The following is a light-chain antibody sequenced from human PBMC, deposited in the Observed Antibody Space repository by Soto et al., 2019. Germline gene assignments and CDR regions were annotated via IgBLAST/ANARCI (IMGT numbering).Light chain of an antibody. CDR2: GNN. CDR3: QSYDSSLSGWV. Sequence: QSVLTQPPSVSGAPGQRVTISCTGSSSNIGAGYGVHWYQQLPGTAPKLLIYGNNNRPSGVPDRFSGSKSGTSASLAITGHQAEDEADYYCQSYDSSLSGWVFGGGTKVTVL. CDR1: SSNIGAGYG. J-gene: IGLJ3*02. V-gene: IGLV1-40*01.